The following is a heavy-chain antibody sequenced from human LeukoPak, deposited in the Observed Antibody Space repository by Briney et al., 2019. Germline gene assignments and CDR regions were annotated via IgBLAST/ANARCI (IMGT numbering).Heavy chain of an antibody. CDR1: GFTFSSYW. J-gene: IGHJ4*02. CDR3: ARENVGYSYGYVTFDY. Sequence: GGSQRLSCAASGFTFSSYWMSWVRQAPGKGLEWVVNIKQDGSEKYYVDSVKGRFTISRDNAKNSLYLQMNSLRAEDTAVYYCARENVGYSYGYVTFDYWGQGTLVTVSS. D-gene: IGHD5-18*01. V-gene: IGHV3-7*01. CDR2: IKQDGSEK.